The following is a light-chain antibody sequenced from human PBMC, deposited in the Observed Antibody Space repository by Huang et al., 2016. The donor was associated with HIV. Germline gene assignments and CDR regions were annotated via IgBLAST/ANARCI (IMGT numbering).Light chain of an antibody. J-gene: IGKJ4*01. CDR1: QGIGNP. CDR2: GAS. CDR3: LQHNSYPLT. Sequence: DIQMTQSPSAMSASVGDRVTITCRASQGIGNPLAWFQQKPGKVPKRLIYGASSLQSGVPSRFSGSGSGTEFTLTISSLQPEDFATYYCLQHNSYPLTFGGGTKVEIK. V-gene: IGKV1-17*03.